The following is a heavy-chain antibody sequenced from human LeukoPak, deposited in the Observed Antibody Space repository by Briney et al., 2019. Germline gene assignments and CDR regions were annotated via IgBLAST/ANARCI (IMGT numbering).Heavy chain of an antibody. J-gene: IGHJ2*01. CDR2: IWNDGSKM. D-gene: IGHD3-10*01. CDR1: GFTFSNYG. CDR3: PQQYGQNYKYWSFDL. V-gene: IGHV3-33*03. Sequence: GGSLTLSCAASGFTFSNYGMHWVRQAPGKGLEWVAVIWNDGSKMFFSDSVQGRFTLSRDNSQHILHLQPNSLTAEDSAVYVCPQQYGQNYKYWSFDLWGGGALVTVSS.